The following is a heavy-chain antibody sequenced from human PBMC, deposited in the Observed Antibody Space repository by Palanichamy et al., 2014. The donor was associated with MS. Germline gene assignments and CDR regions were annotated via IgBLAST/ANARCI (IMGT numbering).Heavy chain of an antibody. CDR1: GYTFNTYA. CDR2: INTNTGTP. J-gene: IGHJ6*02. D-gene: IGHD2-2*02. V-gene: IGHV7-4-1*02. Sequence: EVSCKASGYTFNTYALNWVRQAPGQGLEWMGWINTNTGTPTYAQGFTGRFVFSLDTYVSTAYLQISSLKPEDTAVYYCTRGPTLLGYCSSISCYSRDRSNYGMDIWGQGTTVTVSS. CDR3: TRGPTLLGYCSSISCYSRDRSNYGMDI.